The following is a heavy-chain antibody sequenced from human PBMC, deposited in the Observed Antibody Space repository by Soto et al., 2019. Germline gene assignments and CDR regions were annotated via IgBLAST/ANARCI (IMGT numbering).Heavy chain of an antibody. V-gene: IGHV3-11*04. CDR2: ISSSGSTI. J-gene: IGHJ6*03. CDR1: GFTFSDYY. CDR3: ARAGHYYYMDV. Sequence: GESLKISCAASGFTFSDYYMSWIRQAPGKGLEWVSYISSSGSTIYYADSVKGRFTISRDNSKNSLYLQMNSLRAEDTAVYYCARAGHYYYMDVWGKGTTVTVS.